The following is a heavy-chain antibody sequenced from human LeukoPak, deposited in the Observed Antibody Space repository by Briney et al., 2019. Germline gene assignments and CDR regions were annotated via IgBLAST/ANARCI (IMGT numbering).Heavy chain of an antibody. CDR3: AKDHSADGWPTFEY. CDR2: VNSDGSSA. Sequence: GGSLRLSCAASGFAFSSYWLHWVHQAPGKGLVWVSRVNSDGSSANYADSVEGRFTVSRDNAKNTLFLQMNSLRVDDSAIYYCAKDHSADGWPTFEYWGRGTLVTVSS. D-gene: IGHD5-24*01. V-gene: IGHV3-74*01. CDR1: GFAFSSYW. J-gene: IGHJ4*02.